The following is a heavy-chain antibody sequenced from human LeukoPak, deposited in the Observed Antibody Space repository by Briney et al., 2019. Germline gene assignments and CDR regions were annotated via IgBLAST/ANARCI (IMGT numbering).Heavy chain of an antibody. CDR2: ISWNSGSI. J-gene: IGHJ4*02. CDR1: GFTFDDYA. Sequence: GGSLRLSCAASGFTFDDYAMRWVRQAPGKGLEWVSGISWNSGSIGYADSVKGRFTISRDNAKNSLYLQMNSLRAEDTALYYCAKGTTVFEYYFDYWGQGTLVTVSS. CDR3: AKGTTVFEYYFDY. D-gene: IGHD1-14*01. V-gene: IGHV3-9*01.